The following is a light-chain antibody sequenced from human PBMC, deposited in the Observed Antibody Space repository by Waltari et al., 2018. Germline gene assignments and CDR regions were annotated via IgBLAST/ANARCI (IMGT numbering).Light chain of an antibody. CDR1: QSVSNN. J-gene: IGKJ4*01. Sequence: EIVMTQSPATLSVYPGERATLSCRASQSVSNNLAWFQHKHGQAPRPLIYGASTRAAGIPARFSGSGSGADFTLTISSLQSEDFALYYCQQYNSWPLTFGGGTKVEIK. V-gene: IGKV3-15*01. CDR3: QQYNSWPLT. CDR2: GAS.